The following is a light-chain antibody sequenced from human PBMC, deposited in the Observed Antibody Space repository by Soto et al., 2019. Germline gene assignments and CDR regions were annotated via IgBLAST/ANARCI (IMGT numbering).Light chain of an antibody. CDR1: QGISSY. Sequence: AIRMTQSPSSLSASTGDRVTITCRASQGISSYLAWYQQKPGKAPKLLIYAASTLQSGVPSRFSGSGSGTDFTLTINSLHPEDFATYYCLQVYNFPRTFGQGTRLEIK. J-gene: IGKJ5*01. CDR3: LQVYNFPRT. CDR2: AAS. V-gene: IGKV1-8*01.